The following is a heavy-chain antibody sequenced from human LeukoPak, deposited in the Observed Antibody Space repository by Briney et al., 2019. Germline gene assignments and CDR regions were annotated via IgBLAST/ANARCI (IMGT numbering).Heavy chain of an antibody. V-gene: IGHV3-20*01. D-gene: IGHD4-17*01. Sequence: GGSLRLSCAASGFTVSTNYMSWVRQAPGKGLEWVSGINWNGGSTGYADSVKGRFTISRDNAKNSLYLQMNSLRAEDTALYHCARGGSTVIDGFVKNSGTEFDYWGQGTLVTVSS. J-gene: IGHJ4*02. CDR1: GFTVSTNY. CDR3: ARGGSTVIDGFVKNSGTEFDY. CDR2: INWNGGST.